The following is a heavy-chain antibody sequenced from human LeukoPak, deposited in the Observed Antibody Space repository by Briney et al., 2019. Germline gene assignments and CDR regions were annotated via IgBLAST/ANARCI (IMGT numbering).Heavy chain of an antibody. CDR2: ISGSGGST. J-gene: IGHJ4*02. V-gene: IGHV3-23*01. CDR1: GFTFSSYA. Sequence: PGGSLTLSCAASGFTFSSYAMSWVRRAPGKGLEWVSAISGSGGSTYYADSVKGRFTISRDNSKNTLYLQMNSLRAEDTAVYYCAKDGIVGDTTKWGQGTLAIVSS. CDR3: AKDGIVGDTTK. D-gene: IGHD1-26*01.